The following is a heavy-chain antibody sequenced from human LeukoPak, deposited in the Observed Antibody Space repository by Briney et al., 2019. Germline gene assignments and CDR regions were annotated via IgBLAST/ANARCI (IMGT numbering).Heavy chain of an antibody. Sequence: SETLSLTCTVSGGSISSYYWSWIRQPPGKGLEWIGYIYYSGSTNYNPSLKSRVTISVDTSKNQFSLRLSSVTAADTAVYYCARDSGTTGEVKFDPWGQGTLVTVSS. J-gene: IGHJ5*02. V-gene: IGHV4-59*01. CDR1: GGSISSYY. CDR3: ARDSGTTGEVKFDP. CDR2: IYYSGST. D-gene: IGHD3-10*01.